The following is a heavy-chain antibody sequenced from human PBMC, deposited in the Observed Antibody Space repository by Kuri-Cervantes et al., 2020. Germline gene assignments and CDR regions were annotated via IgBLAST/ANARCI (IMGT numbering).Heavy chain of an antibody. CDR3: AAVRGVVGY. CDR2: IRDKPDGYTT. CDR1: GFTFSSYG. V-gene: IGHV3-72*01. Sequence: GESLKISCAASGFTFSSYGMHWVRQAPGKGLEWVGRIRDKPDGYTTVYAASVKDRFTISRDDSKSSMYLQMNSLKTEDTAIYYCAAVRGVVGYWGQGTLVTVSS. D-gene: IGHD3-10*01. J-gene: IGHJ4*02.